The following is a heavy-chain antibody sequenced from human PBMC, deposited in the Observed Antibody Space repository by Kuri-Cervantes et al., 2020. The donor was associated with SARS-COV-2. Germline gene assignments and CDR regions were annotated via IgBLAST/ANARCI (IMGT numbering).Heavy chain of an antibody. CDR1: GYTFTSYA. CDR3: ARGGYGSGSYYQNWFDP. CDR2: IIPILGIA. D-gene: IGHD3-10*01. J-gene: IGHJ5*02. Sequence: SVKVSCKASGYTFTSYAMNWVRQAPGQGLEWMGGIIPILGIANYAQKFQGRVTITADKSTSTAYMELSSLRSEDTAVYYCARGGYGSGSYYQNWFDPWGQGTLVTVSS. V-gene: IGHV1-69*10.